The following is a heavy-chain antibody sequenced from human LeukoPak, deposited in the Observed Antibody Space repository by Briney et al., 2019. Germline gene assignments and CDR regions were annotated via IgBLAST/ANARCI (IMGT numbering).Heavy chain of an antibody. D-gene: IGHD4-17*01. V-gene: IGHV3-74*01. J-gene: IGHJ5*02. CDR3: AREVTITWFDP. Sequence: GGSLRLSCAASGFTFSNYWMHWVHQTPGKGLVWVSRINPDGSSTRYADSVKGRFSISRDNAKNTLYLQMNSLRAEDTAVYYCAREVTITWFDPWGQGTLVTVSS. CDR2: INPDGSST. CDR1: GFTFSNYW.